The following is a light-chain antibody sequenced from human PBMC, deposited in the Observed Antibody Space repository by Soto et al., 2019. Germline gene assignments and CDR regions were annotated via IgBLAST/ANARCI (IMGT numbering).Light chain of an antibody. CDR1: QSVSSNT. Sequence: EIALTQSPGTLSLSPGEGATLSCWASQSVSSNTLAWYQQKPGQAPRLLIYGASIRVTGIPDRFRGGGSGTDFTLTISRLEPEDFAVYYCQQYGRSQTFGQGTKVQI. CDR2: GAS. V-gene: IGKV3-20*01. J-gene: IGKJ1*01. CDR3: QQYGRSQT.